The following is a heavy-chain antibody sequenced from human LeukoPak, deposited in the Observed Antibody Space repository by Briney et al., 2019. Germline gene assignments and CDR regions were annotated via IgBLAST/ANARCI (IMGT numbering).Heavy chain of an antibody. CDR1: EFTGFTFSGSA. J-gene: IGHJ4*02. CDR2: ISGSGAAT. Sequence: GGSLRLSCAASEFTGFTFSGSAMSWVRQAPGKGLEWVSAISGSGAATSYADSVKGRFTISRDTSENTLYLQMNSLRAEDTAVYYCTTGPGGYDILTGYGTVDYWGQGTLVTVSS. D-gene: IGHD3-9*01. V-gene: IGHV3-23*01. CDR3: TTGPGGYDILTGYGTVDY.